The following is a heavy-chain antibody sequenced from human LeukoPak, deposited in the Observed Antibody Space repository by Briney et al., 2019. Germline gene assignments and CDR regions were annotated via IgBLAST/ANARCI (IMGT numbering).Heavy chain of an antibody. V-gene: IGHV4-39*01. Sequence: PSETLSLTCSVFGGSIATNTYYWGWVRQPPGKGLEWIGEINHSGSTNYNPSLKSRVTISVDTSKNQFSLKLSSVTAADTAVYYCARHKNSLYYGSGSYLANLRLNWFDPWGQGTLVTVSS. CDR3: ARHKNSLYYGSGSYLANLRLNWFDP. CDR2: INHSGST. D-gene: IGHD3-10*01. CDR1: GGSIATNTYY. J-gene: IGHJ5*02.